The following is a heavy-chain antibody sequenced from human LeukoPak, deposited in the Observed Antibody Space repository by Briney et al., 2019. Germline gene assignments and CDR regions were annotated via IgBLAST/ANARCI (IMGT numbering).Heavy chain of an antibody. CDR3: ARDSAAAGSDY. CDR2: INTNTGNP. Sequence: ASVKVSCKASGYTFTSYAMNWVRQAPGQGLEWMGWINTNTGNPTYAQGFTGWFVFSLDTPVSTAYLQISSLKAEDTAVYYCARDSAAAGSDYWGQGTLVTVSS. D-gene: IGHD6-13*01. J-gene: IGHJ4*02. CDR1: GYTFTSYA. V-gene: IGHV7-4-1*02.